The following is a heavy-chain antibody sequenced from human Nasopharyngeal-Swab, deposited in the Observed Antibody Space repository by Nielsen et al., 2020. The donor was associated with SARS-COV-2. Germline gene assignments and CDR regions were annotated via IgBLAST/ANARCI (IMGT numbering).Heavy chain of an antibody. Sequence: GESLKISCAVSGFTFSSYSMNWVRQAPGKGLEWVSSISSSSSYIYYADSVKGRFTISRDNAKNSLYLQMNSLRAEDTAVYYCARDPHGGSDYWGQGTLVTVSS. CDR2: ISSSSSYI. J-gene: IGHJ4*02. CDR3: ARDPHGGSDY. V-gene: IGHV3-21*01. CDR1: GFTFSSYS.